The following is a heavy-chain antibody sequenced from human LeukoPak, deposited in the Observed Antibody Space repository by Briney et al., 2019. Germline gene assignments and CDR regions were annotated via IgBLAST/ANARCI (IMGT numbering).Heavy chain of an antibody. CDR3: ARDRARYYDSSGYYPS. J-gene: IGHJ5*02. CDR2: ISSSSSYI. Sequence: PGGSLRLSCAASGFTFSSYSVNWVRQAPGKGLEWVSSISSSSSYIYYADSVKGRFTISRDNAKNSLYLQMNSLRAEDTAVYYCARDRARYYDSSGYYPSWGQGTLVTVSP. V-gene: IGHV3-21*01. CDR1: GFTFSSYS. D-gene: IGHD3-22*01.